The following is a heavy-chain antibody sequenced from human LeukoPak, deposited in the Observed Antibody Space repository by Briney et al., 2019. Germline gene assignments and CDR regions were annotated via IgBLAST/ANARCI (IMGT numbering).Heavy chain of an antibody. CDR3: ARDEGSGFLDY. V-gene: IGHV3-7*05. J-gene: IGHJ4*02. CDR2: IKQDGSEK. D-gene: IGHD3-10*01. CDR1: GFTFSRHR. Sequence: GGSLRLSCVASGFTFSRHRMSWVRQVPGRGLEWVANIKQDGSEKYYLDSVKGRFTISRDNAKNSLYLQMISLRAEDTAVYFCARDEGSGFLDYWGQGTLVTVSS.